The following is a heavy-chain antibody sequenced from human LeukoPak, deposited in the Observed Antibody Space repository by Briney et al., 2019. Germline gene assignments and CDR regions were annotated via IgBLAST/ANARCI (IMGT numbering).Heavy chain of an antibody. J-gene: IGHJ4*02. V-gene: IGHV1-18*04. CDR2: ISANNGKT. Sequence: ASVKVSCKASGYTFTNYGFIWVRQAPGQGLECLGWISANNGKTNYAQKVQGRVTMTTDTYTSTAYMELRSPRSDDTAVYYCARSHSGSLRAPFDYWGQGTLVTVSS. CDR3: ARSHSGSLRAPFDY. D-gene: IGHD3-22*01. CDR1: GYTFTNYG.